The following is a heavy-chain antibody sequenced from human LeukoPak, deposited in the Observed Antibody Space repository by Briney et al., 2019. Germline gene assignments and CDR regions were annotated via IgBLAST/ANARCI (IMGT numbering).Heavy chain of an antibody. CDR3: AKVADSSGYYWGAGMDV. V-gene: IGHV3-23*01. CDR2: ISGSSGST. Sequence: GVSLRLSCAASRFTFNSYPMIWLRQAPGKGLEGILDISGSSGSTYYADYVKRRFTITRDNTKNTMDLKMNSLRAEDTAVYYCAKVADSSGYYWGAGMDVWGQGATVTVAS. J-gene: IGHJ6*02. D-gene: IGHD3-22*01. CDR1: RFTFNSYP.